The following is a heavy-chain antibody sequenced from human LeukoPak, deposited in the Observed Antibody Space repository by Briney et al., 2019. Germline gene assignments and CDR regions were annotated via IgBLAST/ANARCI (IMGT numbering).Heavy chain of an antibody. CDR2: ISWNSGTK. CDR3: AVLHYYAMDV. CDR1: GFTFDDYA. Sequence: GRSLRLSCAGAGFTFDDYAMHWVRQAPGKGLEWVSGISWNSGTKGYADSVKGRFTISRDNAKDSLYLQMNSLRGEDAALYYCAVLHYYAMDVWGQGTTVTVSS. V-gene: IGHV3-9*01. D-gene: IGHD2-8*01. J-gene: IGHJ6*02.